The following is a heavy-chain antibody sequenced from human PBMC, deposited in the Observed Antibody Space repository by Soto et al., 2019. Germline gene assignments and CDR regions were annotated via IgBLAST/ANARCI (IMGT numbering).Heavy chain of an antibody. Sequence: GASVKVSCKASGYTFTSYFMHWVRQAPGQGLEWMGIINPSGGSPSYAQKFQGRVTMTSDTSTSTVYMEVSSLRSEDTAVYFCARDRSGRDLFDLWGQGTLVTVSS. CDR3: ARDRSGRDLFDL. J-gene: IGHJ4*02. CDR2: INPSGGSP. V-gene: IGHV1-46*01. D-gene: IGHD2-15*01. CDR1: GYTFTSYF.